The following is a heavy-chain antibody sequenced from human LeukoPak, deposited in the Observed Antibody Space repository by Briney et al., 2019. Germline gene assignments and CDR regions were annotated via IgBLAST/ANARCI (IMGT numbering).Heavy chain of an antibody. J-gene: IGHJ4*02. CDR2: ISPSSITI. V-gene: IGHV3-48*02. D-gene: IGHD5-12*01. Sequence: PGGSLRLSWAASGFTFSGYSMHWVRQAPGKGLEWISCISPSSITIYYTDSVKGRFTISRDNAKNSLYLQMNSLGDEDTAVYYCARDGSNNFDIWGQGTLVTVSS. CDR1: GFTFSGYS. CDR3: ARDGSNNFDI.